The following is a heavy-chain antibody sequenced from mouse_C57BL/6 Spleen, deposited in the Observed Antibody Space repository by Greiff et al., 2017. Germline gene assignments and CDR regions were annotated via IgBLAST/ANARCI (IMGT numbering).Heavy chain of an antibody. V-gene: IGHV1-74*01. D-gene: IGHD4-1*01. CDR3: AIPSHWDGGWFAY. Sequence: QVQLQQPGAELVKPGASVKVSCKASGYTFTSYWMHWVKQRPGQGLEWIGRIHPSDSDTNYNQKFKGKATLTVDKSSSTAYMQLSSLTSEDSAVYYCAIPSHWDGGWFAYWGQGTLVTVSA. CDR2: IHPSDSDT. CDR1: GYTFTSYW. J-gene: IGHJ3*01.